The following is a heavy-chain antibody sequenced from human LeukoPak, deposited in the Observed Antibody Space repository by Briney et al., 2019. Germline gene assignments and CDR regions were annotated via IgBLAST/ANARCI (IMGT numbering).Heavy chain of an antibody. Sequence: ASVKVSCKTSGYTFTGYYIHWVRQAPEQGLEWVGWISPHGGGTNYAQRFQGRVTMTRDTSISSAYMELSGLRSDDTAVFYCAGQFNAYFDCWGQGTLVTVSS. CDR3: AGQFNAYFDC. CDR1: GYTFTGYY. V-gene: IGHV1-2*02. J-gene: IGHJ4*02. CDR2: ISPHGGGT.